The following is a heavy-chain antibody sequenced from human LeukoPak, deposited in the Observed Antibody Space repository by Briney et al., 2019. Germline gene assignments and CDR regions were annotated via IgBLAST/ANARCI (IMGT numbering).Heavy chain of an antibody. J-gene: IGHJ4*02. CDR1: GFTFCRYA. Sequence: SGGSLRLSCAASGFTFCRYAINWVRPAPGEGVGWGSGSSGSGGSTYYANSVKGRFTISRDKSKNTLYLQMNSLRAEDTAVYYCAKDSGYSYGPFDYWGQGTLVTVSS. CDR2: SSGSGGST. CDR3: AKDSGYSYGPFDY. D-gene: IGHD5-18*01. V-gene: IGHV3-23*01.